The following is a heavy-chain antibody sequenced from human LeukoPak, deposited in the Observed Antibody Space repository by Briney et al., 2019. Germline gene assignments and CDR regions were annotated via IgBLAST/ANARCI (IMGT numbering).Heavy chain of an antibody. J-gene: IGHJ3*02. CDR1: GYTLTELS. D-gene: IGHD5-18*01. V-gene: IGHV1-24*01. CDR3: ATDPETYHTAMARGAYAFDI. CDR2: FDPEDGET. Sequence: ASVKVSCKVSGYTLTELSMHWVRQAPGKGLEWMGGFDPEDGETIYAQKFQGRVTMTEDTSTDTAYMELSSLRSEDTAVYYCATDPETYHTAMARGAYAFDIWGQGTIVTVSS.